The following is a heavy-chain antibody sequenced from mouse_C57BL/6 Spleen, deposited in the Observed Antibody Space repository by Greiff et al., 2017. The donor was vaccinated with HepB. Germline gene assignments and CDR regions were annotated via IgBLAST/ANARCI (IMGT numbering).Heavy chain of an antibody. D-gene: IGHD1-1*01. CDR2: IDPSDSYT. CDR3: ARGGGYYGSSRGFDY. CDR1: GYTFTSYW. J-gene: IGHJ2*01. V-gene: IGHV1-59*01. Sequence: VQLQQPGAELVRPGTSVKLSCKASGYTFTSYWMHWVKQRPGQGLEWIGVIDPSDSYTNYNQKFKGKATLTVDTSSSTAYMQLSSLTSEDSAVYYCARGGGYYGSSRGFDYWGQGTTLTVSS.